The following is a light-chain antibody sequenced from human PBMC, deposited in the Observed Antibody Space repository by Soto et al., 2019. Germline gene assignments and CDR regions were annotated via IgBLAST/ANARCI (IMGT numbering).Light chain of an antibody. CDR3: AVWDDSLTGWV. V-gene: IGLV1-47*01. J-gene: IGLJ3*02. CDR2: TNG. Sequence: QAVVTQPPSASGTPGQSLTISCSGSSSNIGSHNVYWYQHVPGTAPKFLMHTNGQRPSGVPDRFSDSKSDTSASLAISGLRSEDEADYYCAVWDDSLTGWVFGGGTKLTVL. CDR1: SSNIGSHN.